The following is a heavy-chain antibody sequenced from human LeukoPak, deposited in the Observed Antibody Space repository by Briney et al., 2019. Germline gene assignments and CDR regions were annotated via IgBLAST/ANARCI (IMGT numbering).Heavy chain of an antibody. Sequence: GGSLRLSCAASGFTFSSYWMRWVRQAPGKGLEWVANIKQDGSEKYYVDSVKGRFIISRDNAKNSLYLQMNSLRAEDTAVYYCAGGGYDSSGYRDYWGQGTLVTVSS. V-gene: IGHV3-7*04. CDR3: AGGGYDSSGYRDY. J-gene: IGHJ4*02. CDR2: IKQDGSEK. D-gene: IGHD3-22*01. CDR1: GFTFSSYW.